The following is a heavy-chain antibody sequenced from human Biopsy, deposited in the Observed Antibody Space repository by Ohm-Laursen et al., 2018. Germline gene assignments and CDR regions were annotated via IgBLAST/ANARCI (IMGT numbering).Heavy chain of an antibody. CDR3: ARGDYFDSNGYFWFDP. D-gene: IGHD3-22*01. CDR2: IFNSANT. J-gene: IGHJ5*02. V-gene: IGHV4-59*06. Sequence: SDTLSLTCAVSGASITSYYWSWIRQRPEKGLEWIGYIFNSANTYYNPSLKNLITISGDTSKNQFSLKLNSVTAADTAVYYCARGDYFDSNGYFWFDPWGQGTLVTVSS. CDR1: GASITSYY.